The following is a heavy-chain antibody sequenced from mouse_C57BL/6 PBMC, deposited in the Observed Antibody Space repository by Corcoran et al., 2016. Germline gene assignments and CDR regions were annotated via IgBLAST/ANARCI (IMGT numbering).Heavy chain of an antibody. Sequence: EVQLQQSGPELVKPGASVKMSCKASGYTFTDYNMHWVKQSHGKSLEWIGYINPKNGGTSSNQKFTGKATWTGNKSASTAYMELRSRTSEDSAGYYCASRYDYEAGFAYWGQGTLVTVSA. CDR3: ASRYDYEAGFAY. D-gene: IGHD2-4*01. CDR1: GYTFTDYN. J-gene: IGHJ3*01. V-gene: IGHV1-22*01. CDR2: INPKNGGT.